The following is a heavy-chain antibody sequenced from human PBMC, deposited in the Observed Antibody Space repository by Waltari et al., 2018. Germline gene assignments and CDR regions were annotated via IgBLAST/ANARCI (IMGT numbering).Heavy chain of an antibody. CDR3: AKGPVGYYYYYMDV. CDR1: GFTFSSHA. D-gene: IGHD1-26*01. J-gene: IGHJ6*03. V-gene: IGHV3-23*04. Sequence: EVQLVESGGGLVQPGGSLRLSCATSGFTFSSHAMSWVRQAPGKGLEWVSAISGSGGSTYYADSVKGRFTISRDNSKNTLYLQMNSLRAEDTAVYYCAKGPVGYYYYYMDVWGKGTTVTVSS. CDR2: ISGSGGST.